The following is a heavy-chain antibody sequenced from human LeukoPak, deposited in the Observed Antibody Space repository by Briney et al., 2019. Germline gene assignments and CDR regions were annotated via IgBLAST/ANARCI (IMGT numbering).Heavy chain of an antibody. CDR3: ARASYCSGGSCYSDY. Sequence: GASVKVSCKASGYTFTSYSISWVRQAPGQGLEWMGWISAYNGNTIYAQKVKGGVTMTTDTSTSTAYMELRSLKSDDTAVYYWARASYCSGGSCYSDYWGQGTLVTVSS. CDR2: ISAYNGNT. CDR1: GYTFTSYS. J-gene: IGHJ4*02. V-gene: IGHV1-18*01. D-gene: IGHD2-15*01.